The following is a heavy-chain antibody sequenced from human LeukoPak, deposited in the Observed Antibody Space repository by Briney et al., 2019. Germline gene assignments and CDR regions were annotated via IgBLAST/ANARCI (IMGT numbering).Heavy chain of an antibody. Sequence: GGSLRLSCAASGFTFSSYAMSWVRQAPGKGLEWVSAISGSGGSTYYADFVKGRFTISRDNSKNMVYLHMDGLRAEDSALYYCAKVAPIVAPLGWGQGTLVTVSS. V-gene: IGHV3-23*01. CDR2: ISGSGGST. CDR1: GFTFSSYA. CDR3: AKVAPIVAPLG. J-gene: IGHJ4*02. D-gene: IGHD5-12*01.